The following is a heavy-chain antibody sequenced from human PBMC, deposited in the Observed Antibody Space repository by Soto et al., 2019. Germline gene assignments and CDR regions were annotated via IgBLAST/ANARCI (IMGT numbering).Heavy chain of an antibody. V-gene: IGHV3-23*01. CDR1: GFTFSSYA. D-gene: IGHD5-18*01. J-gene: IGHJ4*02. CDR2: ISGSGGST. CDR3: APASSRIQLWKGFDY. Sequence: PGGSLRLSCAASGFTFSSYAMSWVRQAPGKGLEWVSAISGSGGSTYYADSVKGRFTISRDNSKNTLYLQMNSLRAEDTAVYYCAPASSRIQLWKGFDYWGQGTLVTVSS.